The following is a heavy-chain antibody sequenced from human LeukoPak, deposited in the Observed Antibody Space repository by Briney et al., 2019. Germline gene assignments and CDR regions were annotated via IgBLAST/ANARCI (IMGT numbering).Heavy chain of an antibody. CDR2: INPNSGGT. CDR1: GYTFTGYY. D-gene: IGHD3-9*01. CDR3: ARVLRYFDSSPLGY. Sequence: ASVTVSCKSSGYTFTGYYMHWVRQAPGQGLEWMGWINPNSGGTNYAQKFQGRVTMTRDTSISTAYMELSRLRSDDTAVYYCARVLRYFDSSPLGYWGQGTLVTVSS. V-gene: IGHV1-2*02. J-gene: IGHJ4*02.